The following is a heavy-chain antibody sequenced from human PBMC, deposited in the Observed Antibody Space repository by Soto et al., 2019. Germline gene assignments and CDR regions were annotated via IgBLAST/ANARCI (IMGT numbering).Heavy chain of an antibody. J-gene: IGHJ6*02. CDR2: IYYSGST. CDR1: GGSISSYY. D-gene: IGHD6-19*01. CDR3: ERDRGHLAVALDGMDV. Sequence: PSETLSLTCTVSGGSISSYYWGWIRQPPGKGLEWIGYIYYSGSTNYNPSLKSRVTISVDTSKNQFSLKLNSVAAADTAVYYCERDRGHLAVALDGMDVWGQGTTVTAP. V-gene: IGHV4-59*01.